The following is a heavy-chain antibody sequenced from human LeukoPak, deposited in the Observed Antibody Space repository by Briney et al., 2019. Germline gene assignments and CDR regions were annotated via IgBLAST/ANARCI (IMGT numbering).Heavy chain of an antibody. Sequence: GGTLRLSCAASGFTFSSYAMSWVRQAPGKGLEWVSVISGSGGSTYYADSVKGRFTISRDNAKNSLYLQMNSLRAEDTAVYYCAELGITMIGGVWGKGTTVTISS. CDR1: GFTFSSYA. D-gene: IGHD3-10*02. V-gene: IGHV3-23*01. CDR3: AELGITMIGGV. J-gene: IGHJ6*04. CDR2: ISGSGGST.